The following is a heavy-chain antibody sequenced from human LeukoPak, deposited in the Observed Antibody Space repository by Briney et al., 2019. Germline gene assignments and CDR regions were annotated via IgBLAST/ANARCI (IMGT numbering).Heavy chain of an antibody. CDR1: GFTFSSYA. Sequence: PGGSLRLSCAASGFTFSSYAMSWVRQAPGKGLEWVSAISGSGGSTYYADSVKGRFTISRDNSKNTLYLQMNSLRAEDTAVYYCAKDAADWLSELVHYYYYMDVWGKGTTVTVSS. CDR2: ISGSGGST. J-gene: IGHJ6*03. CDR3: AKDAADWLSELVHYYYYMDV. V-gene: IGHV3-23*01. D-gene: IGHD3-9*01.